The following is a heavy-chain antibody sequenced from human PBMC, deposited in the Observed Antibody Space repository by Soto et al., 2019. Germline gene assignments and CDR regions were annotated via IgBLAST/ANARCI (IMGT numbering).Heavy chain of an antibody. Sequence: SETLSLTCAVYGGSFSGYYWSWIRQPPGKGLEWIGEINHSGSTNYNPSLKSRVTISVDTSKNQFSLKLSSVTAADTAVYYCARGYYYYGMDVWGQGTTVTVSS. V-gene: IGHV4-34*01. CDR1: GGSFSGYY. CDR3: ARGYYYYGMDV. CDR2: INHSGST. J-gene: IGHJ6*02.